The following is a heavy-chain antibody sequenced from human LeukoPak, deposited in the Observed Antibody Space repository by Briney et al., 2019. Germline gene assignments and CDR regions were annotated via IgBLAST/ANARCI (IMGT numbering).Heavy chain of an antibody. V-gene: IGHV4-31*03. CDR2: IYYSGST. J-gene: IGHJ4*02. Sequence: PSETLSLTCTVSGGSISSGGYYWSWTRQHPGKGLEWIGYIYYSGSTYYNPSLKSRVTISVDTSKNQFSLKLSSVTAADTAVYYCARGGRMIRRFDYWGQGTLVTVSS. D-gene: IGHD2/OR15-2a*01. CDR3: ARGGRMIRRFDY. CDR1: GGSISSGGYY.